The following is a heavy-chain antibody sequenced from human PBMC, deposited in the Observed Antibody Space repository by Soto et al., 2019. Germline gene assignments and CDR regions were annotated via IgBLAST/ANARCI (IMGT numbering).Heavy chain of an antibody. CDR3: ARVGAGGSSSTHHDY. CDR2: IYHSGST. J-gene: IGHJ4*02. D-gene: IGHD6-6*01. CDR1: GGSISSSNW. V-gene: IGHV4-4*02. Sequence: PSETLSLTCAVSGGSISSSNWWSWVRQPPGKGLEWIGEIYHSGSTNYNPSLKSRVTISVDKSKNQFSLKLSSVTAADTAVYFCARVGAGGSSSTHHDYWGPGALVTVSS.